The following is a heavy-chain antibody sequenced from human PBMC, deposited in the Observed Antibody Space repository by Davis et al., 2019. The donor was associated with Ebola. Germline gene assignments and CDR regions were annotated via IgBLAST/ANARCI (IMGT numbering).Heavy chain of an antibody. D-gene: IGHD6-25*01. CDR1: GFTFSTYA. J-gene: IGHJ6*02. V-gene: IGHV3-30-3*01. Sequence: PGGSLRLSCAASGFTFSTYAMNWVRQAPGKGLEWMAVISSDGNTKYYADSVRGRFTVSRDDARNSLSLQMNSLRDDDTAIYYCAREGIITSGLDVWGQGTMVTV. CDR3: AREGIITSGLDV. CDR2: ISSDGNTK.